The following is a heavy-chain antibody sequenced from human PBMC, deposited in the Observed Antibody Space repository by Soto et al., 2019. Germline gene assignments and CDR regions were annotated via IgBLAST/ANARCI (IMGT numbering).Heavy chain of an antibody. CDR1: GYTFTSYG. D-gene: IGHD2-2*01. CDR3: AVDHCSSTSCYAGGLFDP. CDR2: ISAYNGNT. V-gene: IGHV1-18*01. Sequence: QVQLVQSGAEVKKPGASVKVSCKASGYTFTSYGISWVRQAPGQGLEWMGWISAYNGNTNYAQKLQGRVTMTTDTSTSTAYMELRSLRSDDTAVYYCAVDHCSSTSCYAGGLFDPWGQGTLVTVSS. J-gene: IGHJ5*02.